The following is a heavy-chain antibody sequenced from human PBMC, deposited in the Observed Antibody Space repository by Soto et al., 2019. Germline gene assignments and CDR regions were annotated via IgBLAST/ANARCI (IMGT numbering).Heavy chain of an antibody. CDR3: ATSLVTSRARVDY. J-gene: IGHJ4*02. Sequence: SETLSLTCTVSGGSIYTGGFYWSWIRQLPGKGLEWLGYIYYTGGTQYTPSLKSRLSISTDTSDNQFSLRLNSVTAADTAVYYCATSLVTSRARVDYWGQGTPVTVSS. V-gene: IGHV4-31*03. D-gene: IGHD1-26*01. CDR1: GGSIYTGGFY. CDR2: IYYTGGT.